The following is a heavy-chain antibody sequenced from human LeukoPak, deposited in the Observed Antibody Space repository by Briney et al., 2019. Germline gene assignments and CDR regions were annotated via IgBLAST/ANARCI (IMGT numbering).Heavy chain of an antibody. Sequence: PGGSLRLSCAASGFTFSSYAMHWVRQAPGKGLEWVAVISYDGSNKYYADSVKGRFTISRDNSKNTLYLQMNSLRAEDTAVYYCARALKVYYDYVWGSYRYPDYWGQGTLVTVSS. CDR3: ARALKVYYDYVWGSYRYPDY. J-gene: IGHJ4*02. D-gene: IGHD3-16*02. V-gene: IGHV3-30*04. CDR1: GFTFSSYA. CDR2: ISYDGSNK.